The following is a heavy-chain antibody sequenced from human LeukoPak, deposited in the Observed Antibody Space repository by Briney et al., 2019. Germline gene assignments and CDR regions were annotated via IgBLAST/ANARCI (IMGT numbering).Heavy chain of an antibody. D-gene: IGHD1-26*01. J-gene: IGHJ4*02. V-gene: IGHV3-30-3*01. Sequence: PGGSLRLSCAASGFTFSSYAMHWVRQAPGKGLEWVAVISYDGSNKYYADSVKGRFTISRDNSKNTLYLQMNSLRAEDTAVYYCARGALVLEEWELRTMDYWGQGTLVTVSS. CDR1: GFTFSSYA. CDR2: ISYDGSNK. CDR3: ARGALVLEEWELRTMDY.